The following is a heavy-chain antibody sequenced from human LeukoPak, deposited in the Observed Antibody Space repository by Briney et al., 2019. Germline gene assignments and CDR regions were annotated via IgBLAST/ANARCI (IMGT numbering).Heavy chain of an antibody. V-gene: IGHV3-74*01. CDR2: IDNYGRNT. CDR3: ARDVGGAGSF. J-gene: IGHJ4*02. CDR1: GYSFSSYW. D-gene: IGHD3-10*01. Sequence: GGSLRLSCAASGYSFSSYWMHWVRQVPGKGLVWVSRIDNYGRNTDYADSVKGRFTISRDNVQNTLYLQMSSLNAEDTAVYYCARDVGGAGSFWGQGTLVTVSS.